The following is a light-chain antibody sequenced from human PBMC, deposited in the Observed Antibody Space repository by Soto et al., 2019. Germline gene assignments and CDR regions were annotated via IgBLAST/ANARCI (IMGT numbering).Light chain of an antibody. CDR3: QQYNSYSPMYT. J-gene: IGKJ2*01. V-gene: IGKV1-5*03. Sequence: DIQMTQSPSTLSASVGDRVTITCRASQSISSWLAWYQQKPGKATKLLIYKASSLESGVPSRFSGSGSGTEFTLTISSLQPDDFATYYCQQYNSYSPMYTFGQGTKVDIK. CDR2: KAS. CDR1: QSISSW.